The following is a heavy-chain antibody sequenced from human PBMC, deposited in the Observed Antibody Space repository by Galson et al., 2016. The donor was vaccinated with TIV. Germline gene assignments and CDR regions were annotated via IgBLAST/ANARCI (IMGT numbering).Heavy chain of an antibody. V-gene: IGHV1-2*02. Sequence: SVKVSCKASGYIFINYYIHWVRQAPGQGLEWLGWFNPDSGATQYAQKFQGRVTMTRDTSISTAYMELRRLISDDTAVYYCARGNWARAFDYWGQGTQVTVSS. J-gene: IGHJ4*02. CDR2: FNPDSGAT. D-gene: IGHD7-27*01. CDR3: ARGNWARAFDY. CDR1: GYIFINYY.